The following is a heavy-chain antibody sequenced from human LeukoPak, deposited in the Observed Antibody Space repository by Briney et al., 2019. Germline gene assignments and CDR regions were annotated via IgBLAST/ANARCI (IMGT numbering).Heavy chain of an antibody. CDR3: ARDLGAAWDFDY. J-gene: IGHJ4*02. V-gene: IGHV4-39*07. CDR1: GGSISSSSYY. D-gene: IGHD3-16*01. Sequence: SETLSLTCTVSGGSISSSSYYWGWIRQPPGKGLEWIGSIYYSGTTYYNPSLKSRVTISVDTSKNQFSLKLGSVTAADTAVYYCARDLGAAWDFDYWGQGTLVTVSS. CDR2: IYYSGTT.